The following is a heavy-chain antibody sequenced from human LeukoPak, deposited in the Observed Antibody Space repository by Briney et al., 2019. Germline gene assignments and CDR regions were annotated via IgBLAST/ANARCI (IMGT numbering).Heavy chain of an antibody. CDR2: IYPGDSDT. CDR3: ARRHSGYDS. D-gene: IGHD5-12*01. J-gene: IGHJ4*02. Sequence: LGESLKISCKGSGCSFTTYWIGWVRQMPGEGLEWMGIIYPGDSDTRYSPAFQGQVTISADKSINTAYLQWSSLKASDTAMYYCARRHSGYDSWGQGTLVTVSS. V-gene: IGHV5-51*01. CDR1: GCSFTTYW.